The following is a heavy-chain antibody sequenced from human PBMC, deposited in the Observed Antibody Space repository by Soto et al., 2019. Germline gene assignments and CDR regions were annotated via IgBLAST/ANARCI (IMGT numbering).Heavy chain of an antibody. D-gene: IGHD3-10*01. J-gene: IGHJ6*02. Sequence: QVQLVQSGAEVRKPGASVKVSCKASGYTFTDHYLHWVRKAPGQGPEWMGWINPYNGATESAQKFQGRVTMTSDVSVTTIYRELSSLTSDDEGVYYCARDRRGSATHDALAAWGQGTTVTVSS. CDR3: ARDRRGSATHDALAA. V-gene: IGHV1-2*02. CDR1: GYTFTDHY. CDR2: INPYNGAT.